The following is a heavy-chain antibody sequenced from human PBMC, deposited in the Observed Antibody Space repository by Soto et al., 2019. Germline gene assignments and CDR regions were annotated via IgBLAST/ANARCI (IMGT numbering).Heavy chain of an antibody. CDR2: IYTSGST. CDR1: GGSISSYY. Sequence: ASETLSLTCTVSGGSISSYYWSWIQQPAGKGLEWIGRIYTSGSTNYNPSLKSRVTMSVDTSKNQFSLKLSSVTAADTAVYYCARVCSGGSCYAGYYYGMDVWGQGTTVTVSS. CDR3: ARVCSGGSCYAGYYYGMDV. D-gene: IGHD2-15*01. J-gene: IGHJ6*02. V-gene: IGHV4-4*07.